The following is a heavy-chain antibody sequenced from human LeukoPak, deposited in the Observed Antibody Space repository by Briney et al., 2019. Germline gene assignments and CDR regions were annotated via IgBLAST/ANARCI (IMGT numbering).Heavy chain of an antibody. CDR1: GYTFTNCG. J-gene: IGHJ4*02. V-gene: IGHV1-18*01. CDR2: ISAYNGNT. D-gene: IGHD3-3*01. Sequence: ASVKVSCKASGYTFTNCGISWVRQAPGQGLEWKGWISAYNGNTNYAQKLQGRVTMTRDTSTSTAYMDLRSLRSDDTAVYYCARGLGIYGVVMTTPFDYWGQGTLVTVSS. CDR3: ARGLGIYGVVMTTPFDY.